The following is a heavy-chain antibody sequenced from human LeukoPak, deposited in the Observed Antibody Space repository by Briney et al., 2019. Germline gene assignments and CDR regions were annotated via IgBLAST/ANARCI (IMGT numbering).Heavy chain of an antibody. J-gene: IGHJ4*02. Sequence: RTSETLSPTCTVSGGSFSSYYWSWIRQPPGKGLEWIGYIYYSGSTNYNPSLKSRVTISLDTSKNQFSLKLSSVTAADTAVYYCARSELLWFGGVNSGFDYWGQGTLVTVSS. D-gene: IGHD3-10*01. CDR3: ARSELLWFGGVNSGFDY. CDR2: IYYSGST. CDR1: GGSFSSYY. V-gene: IGHV4-59*01.